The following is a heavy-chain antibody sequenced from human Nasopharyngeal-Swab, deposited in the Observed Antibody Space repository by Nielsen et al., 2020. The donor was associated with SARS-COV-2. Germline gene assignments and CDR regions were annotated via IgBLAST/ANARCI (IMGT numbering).Heavy chain of an antibody. D-gene: IGHD5-12*01. CDR2: IYYSGST. J-gene: IGHJ3*02. V-gene: IGHV4-59*01. Sequence: SETLSLTCTVSGGSISSYYWSWIRQPPGKGLEWIGYIYYSGSTNYNPSLKSRVTISVDTSKNQFSLKLSSVTAADTAVYYCARAEWLRGAFDIWGQGTVVTVSS. CDR3: ARAEWLRGAFDI. CDR1: GGSISSYY.